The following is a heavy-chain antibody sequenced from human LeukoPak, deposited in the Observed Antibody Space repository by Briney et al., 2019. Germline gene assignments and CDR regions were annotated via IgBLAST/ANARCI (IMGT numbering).Heavy chain of an antibody. CDR2: IYSGGST. J-gene: IGHJ3*02. CDR3: ARGLFLSGYLDAFDI. V-gene: IGHV3-53*01. Sequence: GGSLRLSCAASGFTVSSNYMSWVRQAPGKGLEWVSVIYSGGSTYYADSVKGRFTISRDNSKNTLYLQMNSLRAEDTAVYYCARGLFLSGYLDAFDIWGQGTVVTVSS. CDR1: GFTVSSNY. D-gene: IGHD3-22*01.